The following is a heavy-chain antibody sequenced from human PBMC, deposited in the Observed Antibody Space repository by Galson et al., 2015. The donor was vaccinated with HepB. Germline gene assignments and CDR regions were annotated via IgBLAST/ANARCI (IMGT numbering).Heavy chain of an antibody. D-gene: IGHD2-2*01. CDR1: GFTFSGYA. CDR3: AKSDNGVVSSSTRSPLER. J-gene: IGHJ4*02. CDR2: ISGSGGKT. V-gene: IGHV3-23*01. Sequence: SLRLSCATSGFTFSGYAMTWVRQAPGEGLEWVSAISGSGGKTYYADSVTGRFTISRDNSKNTLYLQMNSLRAEDTAIYYCAKSDNGVVSSSTRSPLERWGQGTLVTVSS.